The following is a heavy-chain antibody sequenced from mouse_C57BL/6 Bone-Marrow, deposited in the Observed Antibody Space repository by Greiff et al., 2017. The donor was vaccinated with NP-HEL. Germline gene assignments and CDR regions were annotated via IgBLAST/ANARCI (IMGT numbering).Heavy chain of an antibody. Sequence: QVQLQQPGAELVKPGASVKLSCKASGYTFTSYWMHWVQQRPGQGLEWIGMIHPNSGSTNYNEKFKSKATLTVAKSSSTAYMQLSSLTSEDSAVYYIAREGGEDGYFLCDYWGKGTTLTVSS. CDR3: AREGGEDGYFLCDY. J-gene: IGHJ2*01. V-gene: IGHV1-64*01. D-gene: IGHD2-3*01. CDR2: IHPNSGST. CDR1: GYTFTSYW.